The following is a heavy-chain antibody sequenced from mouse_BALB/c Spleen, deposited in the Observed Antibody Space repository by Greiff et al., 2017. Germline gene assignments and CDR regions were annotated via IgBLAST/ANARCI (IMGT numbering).Heavy chain of an antibody. CDR2: ISSGGSYT. J-gene: IGHJ3*01. CDR1: GFTFSSYG. CDR3: ARHGARATSWFAY. V-gene: IGHV5-6*01. Sequence: EVKLMESGGDLVKPGGSLKLSCAASGFTFSSYGMSWVRQTPDKRLEWVATISSGGSYTYYPDSVKGRFTISRDNAKNTLYLQMSSLKSEDTAMYYCARHGARATSWFAYWGQGTLVTVSA. D-gene: IGHD3-1*01.